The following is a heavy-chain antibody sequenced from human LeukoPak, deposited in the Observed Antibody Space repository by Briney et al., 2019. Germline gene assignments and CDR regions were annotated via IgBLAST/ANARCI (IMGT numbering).Heavy chain of an antibody. V-gene: IGHV1-46*01. J-gene: IGHJ3*02. CDR3: ARQGSGRAFDI. CDR2: INPSGGST. Sequence: ASVKVSCKASGYTFTSYYMHWVRQAPGQGLEWMGIINPSGGSTSYAQKFQGRVTMTRDTSKNQFSLKLISVTAADTAVYFCARQGSGRAFDIWGQGTMVTVSS. CDR1: GYTFTSYY.